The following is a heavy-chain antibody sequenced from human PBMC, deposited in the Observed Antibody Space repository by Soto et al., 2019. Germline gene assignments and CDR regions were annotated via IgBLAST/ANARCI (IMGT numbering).Heavy chain of an antibody. J-gene: IGHJ4*02. CDR2: ISGSGGST. D-gene: IGHD6-13*01. Sequence: HPGGSLRLSCAASGFTFSSYAMSWVRQAPGKGLEWVSAISGSGGSTYYADSVKGRFTISRDNSKNTLYLQMNSLRAEDTAVYYCAKTDYSSIAAAGNSVLGYWGQGTLVTVSS. CDR1: GFTFSSYA. V-gene: IGHV3-23*01. CDR3: AKTDYSSIAAAGNSVLGY.